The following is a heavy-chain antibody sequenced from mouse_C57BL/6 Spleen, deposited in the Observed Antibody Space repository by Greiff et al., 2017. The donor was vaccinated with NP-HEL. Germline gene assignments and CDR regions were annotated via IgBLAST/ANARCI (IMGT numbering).Heavy chain of an antibody. Sequence: QVQLQQPGAELVRPGSSVKLSCKASGYTFTSYWMDWVKQRPGQGLEWIGSIYPSDSETHYNQKFKDKATLTVDKSSSTAYMQLSSLTSEDSAVYYCARRHYYGSSPAWFAYWGQGTLVTVSA. CDR3: ARRHYYGSSPAWFAY. CDR2: IYPSDSET. J-gene: IGHJ3*01. D-gene: IGHD1-1*01. V-gene: IGHV1-61*01. CDR1: GYTFTSYW.